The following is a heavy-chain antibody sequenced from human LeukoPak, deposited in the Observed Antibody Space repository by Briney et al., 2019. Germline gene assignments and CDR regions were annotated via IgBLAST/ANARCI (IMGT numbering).Heavy chain of an antibody. CDR1: GYTFTIYA. Sequence: GASVKVSCKASGYTFTIYAMHWVRQAPGQRLEWMGWINAGNGNTKYSQKFQGRVTITRDTSASTAYMELSSLRSEDTAVYYCATTNKPLIVAYYYYGMDVWGQGTTVTVSS. J-gene: IGHJ6*02. CDR3: ATTNKPLIVAYYYYGMDV. D-gene: IGHD5-24*01. CDR2: INAGNGNT. V-gene: IGHV1-3*01.